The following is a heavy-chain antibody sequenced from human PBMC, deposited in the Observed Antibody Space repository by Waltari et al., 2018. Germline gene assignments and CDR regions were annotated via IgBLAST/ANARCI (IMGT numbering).Heavy chain of an antibody. J-gene: IGHJ6*02. CDR2: IAVSGGAK. Sequence: EVQLLESGGGLAQPGGSLRLSCVASGFTFNDYAMSWVRQGPGKGRVGVSGIAVSGGAKYDADSVKGRFTISRDNSKNTLYLQMNSLRAEDTAVDYCAKAPDYYDGGYGMDVWGQGTTVTVSS. CDR1: GFTFNDYA. CDR3: AKAPDYYDGGYGMDV. D-gene: IGHD3-22*01. V-gene: IGHV3-23*01.